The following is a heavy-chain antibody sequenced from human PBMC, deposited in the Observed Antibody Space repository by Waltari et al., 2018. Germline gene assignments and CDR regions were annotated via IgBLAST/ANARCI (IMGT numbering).Heavy chain of an antibody. V-gene: IGHV3-48*03. Sequence: EVQLVESGGGLVHHGGSLSLYCAASGFTLTNYDLNWVRQAPGKGLEWVAFIGNSGTMYYADSVKGRFTISRDQAKKSLYLQMDSLRAEDTAIYYCARDAPREGKFDLWGQGTLVTVSS. J-gene: IGHJ4*02. CDR1: GFTLTNYD. CDR2: IGNSGTM. CDR3: ARDAPREGKFDL.